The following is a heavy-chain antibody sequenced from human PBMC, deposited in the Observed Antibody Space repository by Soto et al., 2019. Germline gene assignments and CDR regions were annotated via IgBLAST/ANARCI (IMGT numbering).Heavy chain of an antibody. CDR2: INAGYGNT. J-gene: IGHJ4*02. CDR3: ARDTGDGTFDF. Sequence: ASVKVSCKASGYTFSIYAMHWVRQAPGQRLEWMGWINAGYGNTKSSQKFQDRVTISRDTSASTAYMELTSLRSEDTAVYYCARDTGDGTFDFWGQGTRVTLSS. D-gene: IGHD7-27*01. CDR1: GYTFSIYA. V-gene: IGHV1-3*01.